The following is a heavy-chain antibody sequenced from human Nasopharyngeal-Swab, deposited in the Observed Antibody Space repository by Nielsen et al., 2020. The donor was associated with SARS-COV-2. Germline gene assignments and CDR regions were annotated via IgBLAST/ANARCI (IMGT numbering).Heavy chain of an antibody. V-gene: IGHV3-74*01. D-gene: IGHD2-8*01. J-gene: IGHJ4*02. CDR1: GFTFSIFN. CDR2: INPDAIT. CDR3: VREAPRPRDGSLGPVRPPPLWCYFDL. Sequence: GGSLRLSCAASGFTFSIFNIHWVRQAPGKGLVWVSQINPDAITAYADSVKGRFTISRDYARNTVYLQLNDLRPEDTAVYYCVREAPRPRDGSLGPVRPPPLWCYFDLWGQGTLVTVSS.